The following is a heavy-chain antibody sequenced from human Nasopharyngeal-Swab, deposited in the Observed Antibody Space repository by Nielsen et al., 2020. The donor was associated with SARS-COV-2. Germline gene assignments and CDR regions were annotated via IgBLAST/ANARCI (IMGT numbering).Heavy chain of an antibody. Sequence: SETLSLTCTVSGGSISSGDYYWSWIRQPPGKGLEWIGYIYYSGSTNYNPSLKSRVTISVDTSKNQFSLKLSSVTAADTAVYYCARFSVLYGMDVWGQGTTVTVSS. CDR3: ARFSVLYGMDV. D-gene: IGHD6-6*01. J-gene: IGHJ6*02. V-gene: IGHV4-61*08. CDR1: GGSISSGDYY. CDR2: IYYSGST.